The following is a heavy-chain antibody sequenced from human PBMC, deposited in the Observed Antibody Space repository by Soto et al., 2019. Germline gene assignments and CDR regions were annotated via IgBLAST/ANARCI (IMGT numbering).Heavy chain of an antibody. CDR1: GDSVSSNSAA. CDR3: AREIAAADYLNGYCDY. Sequence: SQTLSLTCVISGDSVSSNSAAWNWIRQSPSRGLEWLGRTYYRSKWYNDYAVSVKSRITINPDTSKNQFSLQLNSVTPEDTAVYYCAREIAAADYLNGYCDYWGQGTRVTVSS. D-gene: IGHD6-13*01. V-gene: IGHV6-1*01. J-gene: IGHJ4*02. CDR2: TYYRSKWYN.